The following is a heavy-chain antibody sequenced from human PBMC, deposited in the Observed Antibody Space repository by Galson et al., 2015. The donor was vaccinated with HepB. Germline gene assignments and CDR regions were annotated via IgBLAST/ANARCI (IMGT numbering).Heavy chain of an antibody. CDR3: ARGGAGTSALLDYGMDV. CDR1: GYTFTSYA. V-gene: IGHV1-3*01. Sequence: SVKVSCKASGYTFTSYAMHWVRQAPGQRLEWMGWINAGNGNTKYPQKFQGRVTITRDTSASTAYMELSSLRSEDTAVYYCARGGAGTSALLDYGMDVWGQWTTVTVSS. D-gene: IGHD1-7*01. J-gene: IGHJ6*02. CDR2: INAGNGNT.